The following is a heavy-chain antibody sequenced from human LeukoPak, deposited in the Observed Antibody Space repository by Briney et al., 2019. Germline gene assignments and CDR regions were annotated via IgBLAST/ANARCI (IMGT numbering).Heavy chain of an antibody. CDR1: VYTFTSYG. D-gene: IGHD4-11*01. CDR3: ARSYSNYGRYFDY. V-gene: IGHV1-18*01. CDR2: ISAYNGNT. J-gene: IGHJ4*02. Sequence: GASVNVSCKSSVYTFTSYGISWVRQAPGQGLEWMGWISAYNGNTNYAQKLQGRVTMTTDTSTSTAYMELRSLRSDDTAVYYCARSYSNYGRYFDYWGQGTLVTVSS.